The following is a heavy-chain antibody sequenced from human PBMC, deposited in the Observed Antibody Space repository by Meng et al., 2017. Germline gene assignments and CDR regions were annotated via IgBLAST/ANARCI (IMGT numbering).Heavy chain of an antibody. CDR1: GGSFSGYY. V-gene: IGHV4-59*10. J-gene: IGHJ4*02. CDR3: ARDLGAYYYDSSGYSGGDY. CDR2: IYTSGST. D-gene: IGHD3-22*01. Sequence: HVHVDKWGAGLLNPSETLSLTCAVYGGSFSGYYWSWIRQPAGKGLEWIGRIYTSGSTNYNPSLKSRVTISVDTSKNQFSLKLSSVTAADTAVYYCARDLGAYYYDSSGYSGGDYWGQGTLVTVSS.